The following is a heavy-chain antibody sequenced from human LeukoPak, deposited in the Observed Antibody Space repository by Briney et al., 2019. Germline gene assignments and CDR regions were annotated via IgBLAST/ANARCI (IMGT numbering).Heavy chain of an antibody. D-gene: IGHD3-22*01. V-gene: IGHV3-23*01. Sequence: GGSLRLSCAASGFTFSSYAMSWVRQAPGKGLEWVSAISGSGGSTYYADSVKGRFTISRDNSKNTLYLQMNSLRAEDTAVYYCALTEGGNYYDSSGGAFDIWGQGTMVTVSS. CDR3: ALTEGGNYYDSSGGAFDI. CDR1: GFTFSSYA. CDR2: ISGSGGST. J-gene: IGHJ3*02.